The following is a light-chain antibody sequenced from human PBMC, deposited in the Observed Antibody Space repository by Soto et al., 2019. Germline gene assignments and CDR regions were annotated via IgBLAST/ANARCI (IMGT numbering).Light chain of an antibody. CDR3: QHYNSYSEA. Sequence: DIQMTQSPSTLSGSVGDRVTITCRASQTISSWLAWYQQKPGKPPNLLIYKATILKSGVPSRFSGSASGKEFPITISSLQPDDSANYYCQHYNSYSEAFGQGTKVDIK. CDR2: KAT. V-gene: IGKV1-5*03. J-gene: IGKJ1*01. CDR1: QTISSW.